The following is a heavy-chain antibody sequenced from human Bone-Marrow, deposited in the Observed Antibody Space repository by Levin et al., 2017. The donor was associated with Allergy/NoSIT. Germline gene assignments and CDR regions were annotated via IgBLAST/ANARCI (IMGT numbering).Heavy chain of an antibody. CDR3: ARGSGYYYDSSGYWSVY. V-gene: IGHV3-30-3*01. J-gene: IGHJ4*02. CDR1: GFTFSSYA. CDR2: ISYDGSNK. Sequence: VGSLRLSCAASGFTFSSYAMHWVRQAPGKGLEWVAVISYDGSNKYYADSVKGRFTISRDNSKNTLYLQMNSLRAEDTAVYYCARGSGYYYDSSGYWSVYWGQGTLVTVSS. D-gene: IGHD3-22*01.